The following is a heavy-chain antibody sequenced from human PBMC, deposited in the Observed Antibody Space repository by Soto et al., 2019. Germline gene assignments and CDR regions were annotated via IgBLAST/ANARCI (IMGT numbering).Heavy chain of an antibody. CDR3: AKDKVKVYYYGMDV. Sequence: GGSLRLSCAASGFTFSSYGMHWVRQAPGKGLEWVAVISYDGSNKYYADSVKGRFTISRDNSKNTLYPQMNSLRAEDTAVYYCAKDKVKVYYYGMDVWGQGTTVTVSS. CDR1: GFTFSSYG. CDR2: ISYDGSNK. V-gene: IGHV3-30*18. J-gene: IGHJ6*02.